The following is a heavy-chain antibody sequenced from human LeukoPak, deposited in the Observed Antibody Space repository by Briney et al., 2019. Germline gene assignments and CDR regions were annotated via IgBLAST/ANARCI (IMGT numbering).Heavy chain of an antibody. CDR3: ARDSPDGGSSGGSAFDY. J-gene: IGHJ4*02. D-gene: IGHD6-6*01. CDR1: SGSISSYY. CDR2: IHYSGST. Sequence: SETLSLICTVSSGSISSYYWSWIRQPPGKGLEWIVYIHYSGSTNYNPSLKSRVTISVDTSKNHFSLKLSSLPAADTAVYYCARDSPDGGSSGGSAFDYWGQGILVAVSS. V-gene: IGHV4-59*01.